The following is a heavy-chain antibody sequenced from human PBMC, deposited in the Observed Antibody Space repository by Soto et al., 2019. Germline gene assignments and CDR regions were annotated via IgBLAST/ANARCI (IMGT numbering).Heavy chain of an antibody. Sequence: QVQLVESGGGVVQPGRSLRLSCAASGFTFSSYGMHWVRQAPGKGLEWVAVISYDGSNKYYADSVKGRFTISRDNSKNTLYLQMNSLRAEDTAVYYCAKARVTQDYNLSGDEFDYWGQGTLVTVSS. CDR3: AKARVTQDYNLSGDEFDY. CDR2: ISYDGSNK. J-gene: IGHJ4*02. D-gene: IGHD4-17*01. CDR1: GFTFSSYG. V-gene: IGHV3-30*18.